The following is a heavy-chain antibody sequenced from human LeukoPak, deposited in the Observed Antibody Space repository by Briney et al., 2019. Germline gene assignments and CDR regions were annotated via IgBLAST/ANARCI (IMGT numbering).Heavy chain of an antibody. D-gene: IGHD2-15*01. V-gene: IGHV1-2*02. CDR3: ARRAGYCSGGSCYSGGSDPSYYYYYYYMDV. J-gene: IGHJ6*03. CDR2: INPNSGGT. CDR1: GYTLTELS. Sequence: GASVKVSCKVSGYTLTELSMHWVRQAPGQGLEWMGWINPNSGGTNYAQKFQGRVTMTRDTSISTAYMELSRLRSDDTAVYYCARRAGYCSGGSCYSGGSDPSYYYYYYYMDVWGKGTTVTVSS.